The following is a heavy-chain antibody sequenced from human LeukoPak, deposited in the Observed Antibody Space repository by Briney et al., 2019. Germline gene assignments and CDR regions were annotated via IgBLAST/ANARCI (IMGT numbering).Heavy chain of an antibody. CDR3: AKDWELGS. J-gene: IGHJ5*02. CDR2: TYSSGST. Sequence: SETLSLTCSVSGASINSYYWNWIRQPPGKGLEWIGNTYSSGSTNYNPSLKSRVTISLDTSKNQFSLKISSVTAADTAVYYCAKDWELGSWGQGTLVTVSS. V-gene: IGHV4-59*01. CDR1: GASINSYY. D-gene: IGHD1-26*01.